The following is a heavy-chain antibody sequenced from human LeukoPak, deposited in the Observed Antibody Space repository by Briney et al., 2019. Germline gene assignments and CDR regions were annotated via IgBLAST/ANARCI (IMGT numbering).Heavy chain of an antibody. CDR2: ISSSSSYI. J-gene: IGHJ4*02. Sequence: KSGGSLRLSCAASGFTFSSYSMNWVRQAPGKGLEWVSSISSSSSYIYYADSVKGRFTISRDNAKNSLYLQMNSLRAEDTAVYYCARDLDQWLDRNFDYWGQGTLVTVSS. CDR1: GFTFSSYS. CDR3: ARDLDQWLDRNFDY. V-gene: IGHV3-21*01. D-gene: IGHD6-19*01.